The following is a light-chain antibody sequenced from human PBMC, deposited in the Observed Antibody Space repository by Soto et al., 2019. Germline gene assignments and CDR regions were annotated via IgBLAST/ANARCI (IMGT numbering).Light chain of an antibody. CDR1: QSVSSY. CDR3: QQRSNWLPLT. J-gene: IGKJ4*01. V-gene: IGKV3-11*01. CDR2: DAS. Sequence: EIVWTQSPATLSLSPGERATLSCRSSQSVSSYLAWYQQKPGQAPRLLIYDASHEATGIPARFSGSGSVTDFALPVSSLDAGVFAVYYCQQRSNWLPLTLGGGTKVEIK.